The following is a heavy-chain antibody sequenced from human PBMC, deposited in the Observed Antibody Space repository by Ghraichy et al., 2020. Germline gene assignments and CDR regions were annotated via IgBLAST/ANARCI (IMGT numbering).Heavy chain of an antibody. V-gene: IGHV4-39*01. CDR2: IEYSGST. CDR1: GGSISSSSYY. D-gene: IGHD3-16*01. Sequence: SETLSLTCAVSGGSISSSSYYWGWIRQPPEKGLEWIGSIEYSGSTYYNPSLKSRVAISVDTAKNEFSLRLSSVTAADTAMYYCARYIRMGDYHFDYWGQGALVTVSA. CDR3: ARYIRMGDYHFDY. J-gene: IGHJ4*02.